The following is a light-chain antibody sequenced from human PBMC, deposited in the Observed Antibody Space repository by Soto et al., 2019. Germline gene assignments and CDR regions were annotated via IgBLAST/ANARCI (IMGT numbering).Light chain of an antibody. CDR2: EVN. Sequence: QSALTQPPSASGSPGQSVTISCTGTSSDVGGYNYVSWYQQHPGKAPKLMISEVNKRPSGVPDRFSGSKSGNTASLTVSGLQAEDEADYYCSSYAGGPYVFGTGTKLTV. J-gene: IGLJ1*01. V-gene: IGLV2-8*01. CDR3: SSYAGGPYV. CDR1: SSDVGGYNY.